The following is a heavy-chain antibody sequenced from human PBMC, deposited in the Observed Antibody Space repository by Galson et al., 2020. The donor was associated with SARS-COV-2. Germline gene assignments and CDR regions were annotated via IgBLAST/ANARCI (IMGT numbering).Heavy chain of an antibody. J-gene: IGHJ4*02. CDR2: IRNKANSHTT. CDR1: GFTFSDHY. V-gene: IGHV3-72*01. D-gene: IGHD1-1*01. CDR3: VRGGSTGRVFDF. Sequence: GESLKISCAASGFTFSDHYMDWVRQAPGKGPEWVGRIRNKANSHTTEYAASVKGRFTVSRDDSKNSLYLQMNSLETEDTAVYYCVRGGSTGRVFDFWGQGSLVTV.